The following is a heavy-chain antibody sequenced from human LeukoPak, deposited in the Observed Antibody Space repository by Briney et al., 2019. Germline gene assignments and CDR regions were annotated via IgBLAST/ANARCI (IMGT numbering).Heavy chain of an antibody. CDR1: GFTFSSYA. V-gene: IGHV3-30-3*01. CDR3: ARDRRHYYDSSGYYYEDY. Sequence: GGSLRLSCAASGFTFSSYAMHWVRQAPGKGLEWVAVISYDGSNKYYADSVKGRFTISRDNAKNSLYLQMNSLRAEDTAVYYCARDRRHYYDSSGYYYEDYWGQGTLVTVSS. D-gene: IGHD3-22*01. CDR2: ISYDGSNK. J-gene: IGHJ4*02.